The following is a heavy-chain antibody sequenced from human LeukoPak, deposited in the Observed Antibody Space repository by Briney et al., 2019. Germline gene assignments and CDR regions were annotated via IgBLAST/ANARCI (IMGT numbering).Heavy chain of an antibody. CDR1: GFTFSSYW. V-gene: IGHV3-7*01. Sequence: GGSLRLSCAASGFTFSSYWMSWVRQAPGKGLEWVANITQDGSEKYYVDSVKGRFTISRDNAKNSLYLQMNSLRAEDTAVYYCARDSPEKDYYDSSGYYVHWGQGTLVTVSS. CDR3: ARDSPEKDYYDSSGYYVH. CDR2: ITQDGSEK. J-gene: IGHJ4*02. D-gene: IGHD3-22*01.